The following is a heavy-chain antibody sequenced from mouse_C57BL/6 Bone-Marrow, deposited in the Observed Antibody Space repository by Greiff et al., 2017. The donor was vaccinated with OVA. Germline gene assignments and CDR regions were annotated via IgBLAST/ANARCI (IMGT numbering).Heavy chain of an antibody. CDR1: GYTFTSYW. V-gene: IGHV1-64*01. Sequence: QLQQPGAELVKPGASVKLSCKASGYTFTSYWMHWVKQRPGQGLEWIGMIHPNSGSTNYNEKFKSKATLTVDKSSSTAYMQLSSLTSEDSAVYYCARALNYYGSSYYAMDYWGQGTSVTVSS. D-gene: IGHD1-1*01. CDR2: IHPNSGST. J-gene: IGHJ4*01. CDR3: ARALNYYGSSYYAMDY.